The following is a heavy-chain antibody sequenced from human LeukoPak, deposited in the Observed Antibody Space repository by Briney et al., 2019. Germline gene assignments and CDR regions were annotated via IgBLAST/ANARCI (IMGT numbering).Heavy chain of an antibody. CDR1: GFTFSNAW. D-gene: IGHD3-16*02. CDR2: IKSKTDGGTT. CDR3: TTDRMSVITFGGVIVIPFDY. Sequence: EGSLRLSCAASGFTFSNAWMSWVRQAPGKGLEWVGRIKSKTDGGTTDYAAPVKGRFTISRDDSKNTLYLQMNSLKTEDTAVYYCTTDRMSVITFGGVIVIPFDYWGQGTLVTVSS. V-gene: IGHV3-15*01. J-gene: IGHJ4*02.